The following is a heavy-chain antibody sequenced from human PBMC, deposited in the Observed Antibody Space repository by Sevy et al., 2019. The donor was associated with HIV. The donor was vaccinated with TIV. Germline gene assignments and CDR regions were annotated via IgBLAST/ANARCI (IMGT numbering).Heavy chain of an antibody. CDR2: ISYDGSNK. V-gene: IGHV3-30-3*01. D-gene: IGHD2-21*02. J-gene: IGHJ3*02. Sequence: GGSLRLSCAASGFTFSSYAMHWVRQAPGKGLERVAVISYDGSNKYYADSVKGRFTISRDNSKNTLYLQMNSLRAEDTAVYYCASELVVTAIPDAFDIWGQGTMVTVSS. CDR3: ASELVVTAIPDAFDI. CDR1: GFTFSSYA.